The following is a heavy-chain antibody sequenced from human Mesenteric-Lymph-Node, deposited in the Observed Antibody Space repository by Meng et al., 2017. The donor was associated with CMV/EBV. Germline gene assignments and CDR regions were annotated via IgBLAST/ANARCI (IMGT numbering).Heavy chain of an antibody. Sequence: GESLKISCAASGFTFSRFSMSWVRQAPGKGLEWVSSITSSSSYIYYADSVKGRFTISRDNSKNTLYLQMNSLRAEDTAVYYCAKEVVPAAISSWFDPWGQGTLVTVSS. CDR2: ITSSSSYI. CDR3: AKEVVPAAISSWFDP. J-gene: IGHJ5*02. D-gene: IGHD2-2*01. CDR1: GFTFSRFS. V-gene: IGHV3-21*04.